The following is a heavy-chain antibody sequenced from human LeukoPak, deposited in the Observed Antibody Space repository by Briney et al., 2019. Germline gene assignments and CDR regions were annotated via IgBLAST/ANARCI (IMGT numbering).Heavy chain of an antibody. J-gene: IGHJ4*02. D-gene: IGHD6-13*01. CDR2: IYHSGST. CDR1: GGSISSSNW. Sequence: SGTLSLTCAVSGGSISSSNWWSWVRQPPGKGLEWIGEIYHSGSTNYNPSLKSRVTISVDKSKNQFSLKLSSVTAADTAVYYCARDDIAAAGLSLVDYWGQGTLVTVSS. CDR3: ARDDIAAAGLSLVDY. V-gene: IGHV4-4*02.